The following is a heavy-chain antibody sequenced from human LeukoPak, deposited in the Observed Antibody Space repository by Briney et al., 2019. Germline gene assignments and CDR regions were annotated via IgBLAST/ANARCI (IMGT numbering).Heavy chain of an antibody. CDR3: ARGWPRGLILWFDP. CDR1: GASISSGVYT. J-gene: IGHJ5*02. D-gene: IGHD3-10*01. CDR2: IYYNGKT. Sequence: PSETLSLTCGVSGASISSGVYTWSWIRQPPGKGLEWIGYIYYNGKTYYNPSLKSRVTISLDTSKNQFSLNLNSVTAADTAVYYCARGWPRGLILWFDPWGQGTQVTVSA. V-gene: IGHV4-30-4*07.